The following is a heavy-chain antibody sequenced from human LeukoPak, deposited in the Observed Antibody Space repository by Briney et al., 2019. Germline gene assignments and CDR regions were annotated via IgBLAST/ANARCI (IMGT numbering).Heavy chain of an antibody. Sequence: SGGSLRLSCAASGFTFSSYSMTWVRQAPGKGLEWVSSISSSSSYIYYADSVKGRFTISRDNAKNSLFLQMSSLRVEDTAVYYCVRDDGAVKPCWGQGTLVTVSS. D-gene: IGHD6-19*01. CDR3: VRDDGAVKPC. J-gene: IGHJ4*02. CDR2: ISSSSSYI. V-gene: IGHV3-21*01. CDR1: GFTFSSYS.